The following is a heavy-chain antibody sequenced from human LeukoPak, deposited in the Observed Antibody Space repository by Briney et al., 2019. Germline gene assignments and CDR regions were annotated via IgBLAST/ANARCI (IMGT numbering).Heavy chain of an antibody. CDR1: GFTFSKYG. V-gene: IGHV3-23*01. D-gene: IGHD1-26*01. Sequence: GGSLRLSCAASGFTFSKYGMSWVRQAPGKGLEWVSVISGSAGGTSSADSVKGRFTISRDNSKNTLYLQMNSLRAEDTSVYYCAKALDPSYYGWYFDYWGQGTLVTVSS. CDR2: ISGSAGGT. J-gene: IGHJ4*02. CDR3: AKALDPSYYGWYFDY.